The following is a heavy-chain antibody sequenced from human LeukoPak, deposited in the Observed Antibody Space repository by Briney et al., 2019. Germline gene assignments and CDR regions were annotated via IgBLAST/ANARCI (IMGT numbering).Heavy chain of an antibody. CDR2: ISSSSSYI. CDR3: ARSPLGIAPFDY. V-gene: IGHV3-21*04. Sequence: GGSLRLSCAASGFTFSSHSMNWVRQAPGKGLEWVSSISSSSSYIYYADSVKGRFTISRDNAKNSLYLQMDSLKTEDTAVYYCARSPLGIAPFDYWGQGTLVTVSS. J-gene: IGHJ4*02. D-gene: IGHD7-27*01. CDR1: GFTFSSHS.